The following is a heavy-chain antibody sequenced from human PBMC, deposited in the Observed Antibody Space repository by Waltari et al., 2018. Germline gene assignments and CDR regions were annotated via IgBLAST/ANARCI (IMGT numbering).Heavy chain of an antibody. CDR1: GFPFSNYW. CDR2: IKQDGSEK. Sequence: EVQLVESGGGLVHPGGPLRLSCAASGFPFSNYWMSWVRQAPGKGLEWVANIKQDGSEKYYVDSVKGRFTISRDNAKNSLSLQMNSLRAEDTAVYYCARVWRYYYDVRGYWMFDPWGQGTLVTVSS. J-gene: IGHJ5*02. D-gene: IGHD3-22*01. V-gene: IGHV3-7*01. CDR3: ARVWRYYYDVRGYWMFDP.